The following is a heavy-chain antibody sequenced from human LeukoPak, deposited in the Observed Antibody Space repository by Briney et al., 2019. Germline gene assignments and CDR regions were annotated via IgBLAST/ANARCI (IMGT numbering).Heavy chain of an antibody. V-gene: IGHV3-23*01. CDR1: GFNFRGQA. J-gene: IGHJ4*02. CDR3: AKDVIRGSTTCFES. D-gene: IGHD2-2*01. Sequence: GSLRLSCAASGFNFRGQAMSWVRQGPGKGLEWVAGISGRGETTYYADSVQGRFNISRDNSMDTLFLQVNSLRAEDTAVYYCAKDVIRGSTTCFESWGQGTQVAVSS. CDR2: ISGRGETT.